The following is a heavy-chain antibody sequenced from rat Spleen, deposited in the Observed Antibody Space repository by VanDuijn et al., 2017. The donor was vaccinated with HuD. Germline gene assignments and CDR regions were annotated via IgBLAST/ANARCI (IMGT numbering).Heavy chain of an antibody. CDR1: GYTFTSYF. J-gene: IGHJ4*01. CDR3: ARDFVYNLYVMDA. Sequence: QVQLQQSGAELATPGSSVKISCKASGYTFTSYFITWIKQTTGQGLEYIGYTNTGSGITRYNEKFRKKATLTVDRSSNTAFMQLYSLTPDDSAVYYGARDFVYNLYVMDAWGQGASVTVSS. D-gene: IGHD4-1*01. CDR2: TNTGSGIT. V-gene: IGHV1-43*01.